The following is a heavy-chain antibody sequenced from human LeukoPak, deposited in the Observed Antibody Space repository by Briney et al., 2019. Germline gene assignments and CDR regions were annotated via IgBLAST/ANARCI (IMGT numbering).Heavy chain of an antibody. CDR3: VKDMGFDLLKDAFEI. CDR2: ISWDSGNS. J-gene: IGHJ3*02. V-gene: IGHV3-9*01. Sequence: GGSLRLSCVGSGFSLDDYAMHWVRQVPGKGLEWVSSISWDSGNSAYGDSVKGRFTISRDNARNSLYLQMNSLRPDDTAFYYCVKDMGFDLLKDAFEIWGQGTLVNVSS. D-gene: IGHD3-9*01. CDR1: GFSLDDYA.